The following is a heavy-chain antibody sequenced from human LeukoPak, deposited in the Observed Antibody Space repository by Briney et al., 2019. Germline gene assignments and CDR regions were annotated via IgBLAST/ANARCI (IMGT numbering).Heavy chain of an antibody. Sequence: GRSLRLSCAASGFTFSSYGMHWVRQAPGKGLEWVAVISYDGSNKYYADSVKGRFTISRDNSKNTLYLQMNSLRAEDTAVYYCASQAIAMAQPYYFDYWGQGTLVTVSS. CDR1: GFTFSSYG. V-gene: IGHV3-30*03. CDR3: ASQAIAMAQPYYFDY. J-gene: IGHJ4*02. CDR2: ISYDGSNK. D-gene: IGHD5-18*01.